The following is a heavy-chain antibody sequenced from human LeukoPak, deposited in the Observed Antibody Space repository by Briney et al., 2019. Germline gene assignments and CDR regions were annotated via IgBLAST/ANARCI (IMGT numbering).Heavy chain of an antibody. CDR3: ARGTDTDCSSTSCYAFDI. V-gene: IGHV4-59*01. J-gene: IGHJ3*02. Sequence: SETLSLTCTVSGGSISSYYWSWIRQPPGKGLEWIGYIYYSGSTNYNPSLKSRVTISVDTSKNQFSLKLSSVTAADTAVYYCARGTDTDCSSTSCYAFDIWGQGTMVTVSS. CDR1: GGSISSYY. D-gene: IGHD2-2*01. CDR2: IYYSGST.